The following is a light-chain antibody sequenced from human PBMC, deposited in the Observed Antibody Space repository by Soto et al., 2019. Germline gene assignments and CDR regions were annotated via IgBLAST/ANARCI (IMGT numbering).Light chain of an antibody. CDR1: SSVVGVDNY. CDR3: CSYTGTYTWV. V-gene: IGLV2-11*01. J-gene: IGLJ3*02. Sequence: QTVLTWPRAVAGCPGQAVTVSYTRTSSVVGVDNYVSWYRHHPGKAPQLILYDVYNRPSEGPDRFSTFKIDNKDSLPSSGLQADDEADYYCCSYTGTYTWVFGGGTTLTVL. CDR2: DVY.